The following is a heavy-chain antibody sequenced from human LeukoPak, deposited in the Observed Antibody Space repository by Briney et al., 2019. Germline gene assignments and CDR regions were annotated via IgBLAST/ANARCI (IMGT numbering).Heavy chain of an antibody. J-gene: IGHJ5*02. CDR2: INHSGST. D-gene: IGHD3-22*01. Sequence: SETLSLTCAVYGGSFSGYYWSWIRQPPGKGLEWIGEINHSGSTNYNPSLKSRVTMSIDKSKNQFFLNLSSVTAADTAVYYCARVISSAWRQNDLWGQGTLVTVSS. V-gene: IGHV4-34*01. CDR1: GGSFSGYY. CDR3: ARVISSAWRQNDL.